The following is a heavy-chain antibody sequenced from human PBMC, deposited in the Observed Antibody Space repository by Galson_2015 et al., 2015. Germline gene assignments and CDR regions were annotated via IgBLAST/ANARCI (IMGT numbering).Heavy chain of an antibody. D-gene: IGHD4-11*01. CDR2: IRSKANSHAT. CDR3: TRSVNDYWDWYFDH. Sequence: SLRLSCAASGFTFSDSAMHWVRQASGKGLEWVGRIRSKANSHATAYAASVKGRFTISRADSKNTAYLQMNSLKTEDTAVYYCTRSVNDYWDWYFDHWGRGTLVAVSS. J-gene: IGHJ2*01. CDR1: GFTFSDSA. V-gene: IGHV3-73*01.